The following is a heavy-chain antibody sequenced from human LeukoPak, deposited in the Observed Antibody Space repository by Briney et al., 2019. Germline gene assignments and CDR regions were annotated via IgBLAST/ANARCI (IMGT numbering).Heavy chain of an antibody. Sequence: GGSLRLSCAASGFTFRSYSMNWVRQAPGKGLEWVSSISSSSSYIYYADSVKGRFTISRDNAKNSLYLQMNSLRAEDTAVYYCARVGPGSYGDYYYYYMDVWGKGTTVTVSS. D-gene: IGHD1-26*01. V-gene: IGHV3-21*01. CDR3: ARVGPGSYGDYYYYYMDV. CDR1: GFTFRSYS. J-gene: IGHJ6*03. CDR2: ISSSSSYI.